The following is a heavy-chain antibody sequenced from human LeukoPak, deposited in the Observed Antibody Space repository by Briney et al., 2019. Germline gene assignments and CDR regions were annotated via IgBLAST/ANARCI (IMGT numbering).Heavy chain of an antibody. D-gene: IGHD3-22*01. CDR2: IIPIFGIA. Sequence: SVRVSCMASGGTFTIYAISWVRQAPGQGLGWMGRIIPIFGIANYTQKFQGRVTITADQSTSTAYMELSSLRSEDTAVYYCAGTYYYDSSGYYFGYYFDYWGQGTLGTVSS. J-gene: IGHJ4*02. CDR1: GGTFTIYA. CDR3: AGTYYYDSSGYYFGYYFDY. V-gene: IGHV1-69*10.